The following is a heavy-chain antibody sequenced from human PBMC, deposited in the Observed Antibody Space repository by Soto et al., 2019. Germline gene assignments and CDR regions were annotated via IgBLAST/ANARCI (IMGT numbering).Heavy chain of an antibody. D-gene: IGHD2-2*01. J-gene: IGHJ4*02. V-gene: IGHV1-69*08. CDR3: ARDPYCSSTSCYMS. Sequence: QVQLVQSGAEVKKPGSSVKVSCKSSGGTFSSYTISWVRQAPGQRLEWMGRIIPILGIANYAQKFQGRVTITADKSTSTAYMELSSLRSEDTAVHYCARDPYCSSTSCYMSWGQGTLVTVSS. CDR2: IIPILGIA. CDR1: GGTFSSYT.